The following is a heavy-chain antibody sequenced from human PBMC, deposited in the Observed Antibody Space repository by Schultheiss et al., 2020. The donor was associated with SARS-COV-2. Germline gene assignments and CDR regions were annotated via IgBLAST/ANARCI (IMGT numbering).Heavy chain of an antibody. CDR1: GFTFSSYA. J-gene: IGHJ5*02. V-gene: IGHV3-33*05. Sequence: GGSLRLSCAASGFTFSSYAMHWVRQAPGKGLEWVAVISYDGSNKYYADSVKGRFTISRDNSKNTLYLQMNSLRAEDTAVYYCAAREGRYCSSTSCYWFDPWGQGTRVTVSS. D-gene: IGHD2-2*01. CDR2: ISYDGSNK. CDR3: AAREGRYCSSTSCYWFDP.